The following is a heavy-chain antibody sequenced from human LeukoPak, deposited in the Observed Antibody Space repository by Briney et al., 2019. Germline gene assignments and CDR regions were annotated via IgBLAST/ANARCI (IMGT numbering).Heavy chain of an antibody. CDR1: GFTFSSYA. V-gene: IGHV3-23*01. J-gene: IGHJ6*02. Sequence: GGSLRLSRAAPGFTFSSYAMSWVRQAPGKGLEWVSAISGSGGSTYYADSVKGRFTISRDNSKNTLYLQMNSLRAEDTAVYYCAKKSYSSSWYEYCYYYCGMDVWGQGTTVTVSS. CDR2: ISGSGGST. D-gene: IGHD6-13*01. CDR3: AKKSYSSSWYEYCYYYCGMDV.